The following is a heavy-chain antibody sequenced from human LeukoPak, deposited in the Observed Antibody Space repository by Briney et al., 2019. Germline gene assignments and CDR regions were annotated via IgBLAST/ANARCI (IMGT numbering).Heavy chain of an antibody. CDR3: ARGGGARLRYPFDY. D-gene: IGHD3-16*01. V-gene: IGHV7-4-1*02. CDR2: IDTNTGNP. J-gene: IGHJ4*02. CDR1: GYTFSSYP. Sequence: ASVKVSCKASGYTFSSYPMIWVRQAPGQGLEWMGWIDTNTGNPSNAQGFTGRFVFSLDTSVSTIFLYINNLKADDTAVYYCARGGGARLRYPFDYWGQGTLVTVSS.